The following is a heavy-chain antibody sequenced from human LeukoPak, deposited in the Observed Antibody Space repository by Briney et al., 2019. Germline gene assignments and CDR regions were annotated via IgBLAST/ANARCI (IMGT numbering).Heavy chain of an antibody. J-gene: IGHJ4*02. Sequence: GGSLRLSCAASGFTFSSYAMSWVRQVPGKGLEWVSGISGSGGNTHSADSVKGRFTISRDNSKNTLYLQMNSLRAEDTAVYYCARCLAAQKFDYWGQGTLVTVSS. D-gene: IGHD6-6*01. CDR3: ARCLAAQKFDY. V-gene: IGHV3-23*01. CDR1: GFTFSSYA. CDR2: ISGSGGNT.